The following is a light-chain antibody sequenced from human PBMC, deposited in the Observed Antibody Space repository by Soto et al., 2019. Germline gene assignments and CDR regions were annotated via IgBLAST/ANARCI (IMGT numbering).Light chain of an antibody. J-gene: IGKJ2*01. CDR2: DAS. CDR3: KQYTNTNNPWM. Sequence: IPMTPSPSSLSASVGYRFTITCQASQNINNYLNWYQQKPGRAPKLLIYDASTLQSGVATRFSGSGSGTEFTLIISGLQPEDSATYYCKQYTNTNNPWMIGQGSKVDIK. CDR1: QNINNY. V-gene: IGKV1-33*01.